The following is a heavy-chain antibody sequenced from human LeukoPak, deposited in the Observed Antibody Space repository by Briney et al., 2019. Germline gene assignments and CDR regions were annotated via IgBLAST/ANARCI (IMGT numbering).Heavy chain of an antibody. J-gene: IGHJ3*02. V-gene: IGHV5-51*01. Sequence: GESLKISCKGSGYSLTNYWIGWVRQMPGKGLEWMGIIYPGDSATRYSPSFHGQVTISADKSITTAYLQWSSLKASDTAMCYCARGASGSYEGDAFDIWGQGTMVTVSS. CDR2: IYPGDSAT. CDR3: ARGASGSYEGDAFDI. CDR1: GYSLTNYW. D-gene: IGHD1-26*01.